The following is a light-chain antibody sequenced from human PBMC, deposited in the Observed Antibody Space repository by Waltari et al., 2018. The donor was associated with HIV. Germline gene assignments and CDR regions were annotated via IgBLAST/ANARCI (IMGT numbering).Light chain of an antibody. CDR2: DVS. CDR1: SSDVGGYNY. V-gene: IGLV2-14*03. Sequence: QSALTQPASVSGSPGQSITISCTGTSSDVGGYNYVSWYQQQTGKVPKLMIYDVSNRPSGFSNRFSGSKSGNTASLTISGLQAEDEADYYCSSYTSSSTNVFGTGTKVTVL. J-gene: IGLJ1*01. CDR3: SSYTSSSTNV.